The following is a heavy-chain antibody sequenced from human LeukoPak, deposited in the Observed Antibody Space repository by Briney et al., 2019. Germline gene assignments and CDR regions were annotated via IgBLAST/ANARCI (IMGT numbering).Heavy chain of an antibody. CDR2: ISGSGVT. Sequence: GGSLGLSCAASGFTFSTSAMTWVRQAPGKGLEWVSGISGSGVTDYADSVKGRFTISRDNSKNTLYLQMNSLRAEDTAVYYCAKDLNWGGRWGQGTLVTVSS. CDR3: AKDLNWGGR. D-gene: IGHD7-27*01. J-gene: IGHJ4*02. V-gene: IGHV3-23*01. CDR1: GFTFSTSA.